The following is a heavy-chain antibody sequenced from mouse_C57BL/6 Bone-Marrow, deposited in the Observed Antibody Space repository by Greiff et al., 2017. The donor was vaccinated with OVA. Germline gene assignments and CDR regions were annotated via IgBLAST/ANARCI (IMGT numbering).Heavy chain of an antibody. Sequence: VQLQQSGAGLVRPGASVTLSCKASGYTFTDYEMHWVKQTPVNGLEWIGAIDPGTGGTAYNQKFKGKAILTADKSSTTAYMELRSRTSDDSAVYYCTRSCSNCYAMDYWGQGTSVTVSS. CDR2: IDPGTGGT. CDR1: GYTFTDYE. D-gene: IGHD2-5*01. J-gene: IGHJ4*01. CDR3: TRSCSNCYAMDY. V-gene: IGHV1-15*01.